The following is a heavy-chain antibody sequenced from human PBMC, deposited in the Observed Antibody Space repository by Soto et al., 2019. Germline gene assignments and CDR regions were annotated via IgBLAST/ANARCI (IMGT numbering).Heavy chain of an antibody. CDR2: IYAADST. Sequence: GGSKRLSCAAAEFTGNDNYMSWVRQVPGRGLEWVSSIYAADSTFYADSVRGRFTISRDNSQNTVYLQMNSLRAEDTAVYFCAGGLLRYFSDHWGQGTLVTVSS. CDR3: AGGLLRYFSDH. J-gene: IGHJ4*02. V-gene: IGHV3-66*01. D-gene: IGHD2-15*01. CDR1: EFTGNDNY.